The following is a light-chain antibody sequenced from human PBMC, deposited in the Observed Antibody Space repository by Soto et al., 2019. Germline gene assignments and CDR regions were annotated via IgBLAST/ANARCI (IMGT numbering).Light chain of an antibody. CDR1: SSNIGAGYD. CDR2: GNS. J-gene: IGLJ1*01. V-gene: IGLV1-40*01. Sequence: QPVLTQPPSVSGAPGQRVTISCTGSSSNIGAGYDVHWYQQLPGTAPKLLIYGNSNRPSGVPDRLSGSKSGTSASLAITGLQAEDEADYYCQSYDSSLSGRGYVFGTGTKLTVL. CDR3: QSYDSSLSGRGYV.